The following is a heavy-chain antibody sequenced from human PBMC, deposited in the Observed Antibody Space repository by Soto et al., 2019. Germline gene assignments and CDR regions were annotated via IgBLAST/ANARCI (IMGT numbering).Heavy chain of an antibody. CDR2: IIPIFGTA. Sequence: QVQLVQSGAEVKKPGSSVKVSCKASGGTFSSYAISWVRQAPGQGLEWMGGIIPIFGTANYAQKFQGRVTVTADESTSTAYVELSSLRAEDTAVYYCARDLTGTTGYYYYYGMDVWGHGTTFTVSS. CDR3: ARDLTGTTGYYYYYGMDV. J-gene: IGHJ6*02. D-gene: IGHD1-7*01. CDR1: GGTFSSYA. V-gene: IGHV1-69*01.